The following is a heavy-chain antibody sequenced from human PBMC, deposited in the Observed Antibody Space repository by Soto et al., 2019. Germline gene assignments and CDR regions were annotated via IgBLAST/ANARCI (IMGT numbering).Heavy chain of an antibody. CDR2: RNPYSAIT. J-gene: IGHJ6*02. CDR3: AREGVRGMDV. Sequence: QVQLVQSGAEVKKPGASVKVSCKASGYTFTSYDINWVRQATGQGLERMGWRNPYSAITGYAQKFQGRVTMTRNTSISTAYVELSSLRSEDTAVYYCAREGVRGMDVWGQGTTVTVSS. D-gene: IGHD3-16*01. CDR1: GYTFTSYD. V-gene: IGHV1-8*01.